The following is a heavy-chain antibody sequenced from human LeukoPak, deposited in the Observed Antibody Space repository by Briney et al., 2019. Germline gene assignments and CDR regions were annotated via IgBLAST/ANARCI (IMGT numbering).Heavy chain of an antibody. CDR3: ARGNRRYCSSTSCFNWFDP. D-gene: IGHD2-2*01. J-gene: IGHJ5*02. V-gene: IGHV1-69*13. CDR1: GGTFSSYA. CDR2: IIPIFGTA. Sequence: SVKVSCKASGGTFSSYAISWVRQAPGQGLEWMGGIIPIFGTANYAQRFQGRVTITADESTSTAYMELSSLRSEDTAVYYCARGNRRYCSSTSCFNWFDPWGQGTLVTVSS.